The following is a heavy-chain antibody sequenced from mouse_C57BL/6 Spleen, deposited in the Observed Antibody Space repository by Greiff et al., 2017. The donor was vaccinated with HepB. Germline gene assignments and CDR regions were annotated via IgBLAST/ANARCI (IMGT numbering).Heavy chain of an antibody. D-gene: IGHD3-2*01. CDR1: GYTFTSYG. J-gene: IGHJ4*01. CDR2: IYPRSGNT. V-gene: IGHV1-81*01. Sequence: VQLQESGAELARPGASVKLSCKASGYTFTSYGISWVKQRTGQGLEWIGEIYPRSGNTYYNEKFKGKATLTADKSSSTAYMELRSLTSEDSAVSFCARSETHAMDYWGQGTSVTVSS. CDR3: ARSETHAMDY.